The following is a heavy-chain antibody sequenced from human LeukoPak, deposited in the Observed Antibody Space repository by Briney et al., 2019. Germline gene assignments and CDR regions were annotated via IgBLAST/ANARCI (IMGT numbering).Heavy chain of an antibody. CDR2: FDPEDGET. D-gene: IGHD3-22*01. Sequence: AASVKVSCKVSGYTLTELSMHWVRQAPGKGLEWMGGFDPEDGETIYAQKFQGRVTMTEDTSTDTAYMELSSLRSEDTAVYYCRSINMISRDYWGQGTLVTVSS. V-gene: IGHV1-24*01. CDR1: GYTLTELS. J-gene: IGHJ4*02. CDR3: RSINMISRDY.